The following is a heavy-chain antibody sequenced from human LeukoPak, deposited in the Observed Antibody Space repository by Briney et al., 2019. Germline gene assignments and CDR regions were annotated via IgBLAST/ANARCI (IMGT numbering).Heavy chain of an antibody. J-gene: IGHJ6*03. D-gene: IGHD3-3*01. CDR3: ARGGITIFGVVSYMDV. CDR1: GFTFNSYG. Sequence: GGSLRLSCAASGFTFNSYGMSWVRQAPGKGLEWVSGINWNGGSTGYADSVKGRFTISRDNAKNSLYLQMNSLRAEDTALYYCARGGITIFGVVSYMDVWGKGTTVTVSS. V-gene: IGHV3-20*04. CDR2: INWNGGST.